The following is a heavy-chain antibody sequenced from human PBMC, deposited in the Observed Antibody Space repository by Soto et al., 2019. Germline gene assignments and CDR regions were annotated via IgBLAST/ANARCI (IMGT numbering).Heavy chain of an antibody. CDR2: IGGTGQYT. J-gene: IGHJ6*02. Sequence: EVQLLETGGGLVQPGGSLRLSCKASGFIFQNFVINWVRQAPGKGLEWVSIIGGTGQYTFYADSVRGRFTFSRDNSENTVYLEMTSLRADDTAIDFCEKGGTSHIYGIAVWGPGTTVIVSS. V-gene: IGHV3-23*01. CDR3: EKGGTSHIYGIAV. D-gene: IGHD2-2*01. CDR1: GFIFQNFV.